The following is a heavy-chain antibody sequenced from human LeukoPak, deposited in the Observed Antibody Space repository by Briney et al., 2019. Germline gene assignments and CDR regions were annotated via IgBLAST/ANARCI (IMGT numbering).Heavy chain of an antibody. J-gene: IGHJ4*02. CDR3: ARVVDGSGSYYMKARYFDY. V-gene: IGHV4-39*07. CDR1: GGSISSSSYY. Sequence: SETLSLTCTVSGGSISSSSYYWGWIRQPPGKGLEWIGEINHSGSTNYNPSLKSRVTISVHTSKNQFSLKPSSVTAADTAVYYCARVVDGSGSYYMKARYFDYWGQGTLVTVSS. CDR2: INHSGST. D-gene: IGHD3-10*01.